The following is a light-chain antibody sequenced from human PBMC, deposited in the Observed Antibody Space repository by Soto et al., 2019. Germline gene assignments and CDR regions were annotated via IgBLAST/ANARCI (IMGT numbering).Light chain of an antibody. J-gene: IGLJ1*01. Sequence: QSALTQPPSASGSPGQSVTISCSGTSGDVGGYDYVSWYQRHPGKAPTLIIFEVNKRPSGVPDRFSGSKSGNTASLTVSGLQAEDEADYYCSSYAGSNIYVFGTGTKLTVL. CDR3: SSYAGSNIYV. CDR1: SGDVGGYDY. CDR2: EVN. V-gene: IGLV2-8*01.